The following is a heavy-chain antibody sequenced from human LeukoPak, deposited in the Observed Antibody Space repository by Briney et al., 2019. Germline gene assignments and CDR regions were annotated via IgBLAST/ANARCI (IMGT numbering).Heavy chain of an antibody. V-gene: IGHV3-21*01. J-gene: IGHJ5*02. CDR3: ARNRGLVPAAIDSAPNWFDP. CDR1: GFTFSSYS. CDR2: ISSSSSYI. Sequence: GGSLRLSCAASGFTFSSYSMNWVRQAPGKGLEWVSSISSSSSYIYYADSVKGRFTISRDNAKNSLYLQMNSLRAEDTAVYYCARNRGLVPAAIDSAPNWFDPWGQGTLVTVSS. D-gene: IGHD2-2*01.